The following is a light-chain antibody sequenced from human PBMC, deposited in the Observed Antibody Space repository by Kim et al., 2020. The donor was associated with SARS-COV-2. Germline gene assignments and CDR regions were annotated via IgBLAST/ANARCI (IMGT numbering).Light chain of an antibody. CDR2: VAS. J-gene: IGKJ1*01. CDR1: LHVRNW. Sequence: SGGGRVTITCRASLHVRNWLAWYQQKPGKAPRLLIFVASNLQSGVPSRFTGSESGTEFTLTISRLQPDDVATYYCQQYNSCMWTFGQGSKVDIK. CDR3: QQYNSCMWT. V-gene: IGKV1-5*03.